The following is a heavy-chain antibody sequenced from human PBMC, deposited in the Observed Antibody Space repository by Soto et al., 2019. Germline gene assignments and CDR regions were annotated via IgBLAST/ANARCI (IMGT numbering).Heavy chain of an antibody. D-gene: IGHD5-12*01. Sequence: GESLKISCNGSGYSFTTYCLALVLQMPGKGLEYMGIIYPGDSDARYSPSFQGQVTLSADKSISTAYLQWTSLKASDTAIYYCARARVSTPRLEDPFDIWGQGTMVTVSS. CDR1: GYSFTTYC. CDR2: IYPGDSDA. V-gene: IGHV5-51*01. CDR3: ARARVSTPRLEDPFDI. J-gene: IGHJ3*02.